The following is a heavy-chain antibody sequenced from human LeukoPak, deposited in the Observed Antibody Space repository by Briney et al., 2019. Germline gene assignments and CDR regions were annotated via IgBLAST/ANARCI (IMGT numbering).Heavy chain of an antibody. D-gene: IGHD4-23*01. Sequence: GGSLRLSCAASGFTFSSYAMHWVRQAPGKGLEWVAVISYDGSNKYYADSVKGRFTISRDNSKNTLYLQMNSLRAEDTAVYYCARERRWYNWFDPWGQGTLVTVSS. CDR1: GFTFSSYA. CDR2: ISYDGSNK. J-gene: IGHJ5*02. CDR3: ARERRWYNWFDP. V-gene: IGHV3-30-3*01.